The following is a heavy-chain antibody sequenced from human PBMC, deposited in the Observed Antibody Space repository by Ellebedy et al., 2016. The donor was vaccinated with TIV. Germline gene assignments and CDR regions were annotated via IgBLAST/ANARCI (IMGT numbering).Heavy chain of an antibody. Sequence: GESLKISCAASGFTFSSYGMHWVRQAPGKGLAWVAVIWYDGSNKYYADSVKGRLTISRDNSKNTLYLQMNSLRAEDTAVYYCARALPPSPAAANDDWGQGTLVTVSS. D-gene: IGHD2-2*01. CDR2: IWYDGSNK. J-gene: IGHJ4*02. V-gene: IGHV3-33*08. CDR1: GFTFSSYG. CDR3: ARALPPSPAAANDD.